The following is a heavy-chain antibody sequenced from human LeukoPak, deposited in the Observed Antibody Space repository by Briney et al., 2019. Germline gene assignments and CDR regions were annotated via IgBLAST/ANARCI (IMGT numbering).Heavy chain of an antibody. CDR1: GFTFSDYY. CDR3: ARAPQMVRAPRSRFDI. V-gene: IGHV3-11*01. J-gene: IGHJ3*02. D-gene: IGHD3-10*01. CDR2: ISSSGSTI. Sequence: GGSLRLSCAASGFTFSDYYMSWIRQAPGKGLEWVSYISSSGSTIYYADSVKGRFTISRDNAKNSLYLQMNSLRAEDTAVYYCARAPQMVRAPRSRFDIWGQGTMVTVSS.